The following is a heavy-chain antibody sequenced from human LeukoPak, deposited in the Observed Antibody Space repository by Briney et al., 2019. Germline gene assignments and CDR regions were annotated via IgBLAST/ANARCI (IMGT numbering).Heavy chain of an antibody. CDR2: INPNSGGT. J-gene: IGHJ6*02. D-gene: IGHD6-19*01. CDR1: GYTFTGYY. Sequence: ASVKVSCKASGYTFTGYYMHWVRQAPGQGLEWMGWINPNSGGTNYAQKFQGRVTMTRDTSISTAYMELSRLRSDDTAVYYCARMASYRGWTAVAGGYYYYGMDVWGQGTTVTVSS. CDR3: ARMASYRGWTAVAGGYYYYGMDV. V-gene: IGHV1-2*02.